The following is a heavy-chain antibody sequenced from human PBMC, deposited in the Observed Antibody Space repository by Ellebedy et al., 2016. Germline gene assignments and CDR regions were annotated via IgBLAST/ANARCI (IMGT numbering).Heavy chain of an antibody. CDR1: GFTVSSNY. Sequence: GESLKISXAASGFTVSSNYMSWVRQAPGKGLEWVSVIYSGGSTYYADSVKGRFTISRDNSKNTLYLQMNSLRAEDTAVYYCAKPSVTSPSGDYWGQGTLVTVSS. V-gene: IGHV3-53*01. J-gene: IGHJ4*02. CDR3: AKPSVTSPSGDY. D-gene: IGHD4-17*01. CDR2: IYSGGST.